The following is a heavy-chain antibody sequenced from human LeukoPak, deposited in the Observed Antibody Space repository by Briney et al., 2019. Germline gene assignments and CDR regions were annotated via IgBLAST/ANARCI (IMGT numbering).Heavy chain of an antibody. CDR3: AGGRSASIVVAPAY. D-gene: IGHD3-22*01. Sequence: SETLSFTCTVSGGSISSYYWGWIRQPPGKGLEWIGSIHHSGSTYYNPSLKSRVTISVDTSKNQFSLKLSSVTAADTSVYYCAGGRSASIVVAPAYWGQGTLVTVSS. V-gene: IGHV4-38-2*02. CDR2: IHHSGST. J-gene: IGHJ4*02. CDR1: GGSISSYY.